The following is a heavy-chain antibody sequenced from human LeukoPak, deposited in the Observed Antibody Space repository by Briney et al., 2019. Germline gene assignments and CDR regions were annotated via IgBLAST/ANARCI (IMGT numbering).Heavy chain of an antibody. CDR1: TFTFSSYS. D-gene: IGHD2-2*01. J-gene: IGHJ4*02. Sequence: GGSLRLSCAASTFTFSSYSMNWVRQAPGKGLEWVSSITSSSSYIYYADSVKGRFTISRDNAKNSLYLQMNSLRAEDTAVYYCARVECSSTGCYFDYWGQGTLVTVSS. CDR3: ARVECSSTGCYFDY. V-gene: IGHV3-21*01. CDR2: ITSSSSYI.